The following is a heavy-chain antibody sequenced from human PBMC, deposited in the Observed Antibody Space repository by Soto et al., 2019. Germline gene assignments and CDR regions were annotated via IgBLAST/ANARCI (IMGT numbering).Heavy chain of an antibody. CDR1: GFTFDDYA. Sequence: GGSLRLSCAASGFTFDDYAMHWVRQAPGKGPEWVSGISWNSGSIGYADSVKGRFTISRDNAKNSLYLQMNSLRAEDTALYYCAKDYYDSSGYYSRTFDYWGQGTLVTVSS. CDR2: ISWNSGSI. CDR3: AKDYYDSSGYYSRTFDY. V-gene: IGHV3-9*01. D-gene: IGHD3-22*01. J-gene: IGHJ4*02.